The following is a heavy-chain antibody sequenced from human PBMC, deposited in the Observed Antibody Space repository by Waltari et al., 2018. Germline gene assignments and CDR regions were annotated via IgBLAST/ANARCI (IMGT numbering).Heavy chain of an antibody. Sequence: QVQLRQWGAGLLKPSETLSLTCAVYGGSISTYYWTWIRQSPGKGLEWSAELDHYGNAKYNPSLRSRVSISLDTSNNQFSLRLTSMTAADAAIYYCARVESLLWLANRELYYFDHWGQGTLVTVSS. J-gene: IGHJ4*02. V-gene: IGHV4-34*01. CDR2: LDHYGNA. CDR1: GGSISTYY. D-gene: IGHD6-19*01. CDR3: ARVESLLWLANRELYYFDH.